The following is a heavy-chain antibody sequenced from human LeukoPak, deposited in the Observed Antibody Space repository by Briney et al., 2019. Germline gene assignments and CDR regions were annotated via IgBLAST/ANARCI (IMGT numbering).Heavy chain of an antibody. CDR3: ARNPAVAGYYYYYGMDV. J-gene: IGHJ6*02. D-gene: IGHD6-19*01. V-gene: IGHV4-34*01. CDR2: INHSGST. CDR1: GGSFSGYY. Sequence: PSETLSLTCAVYGGSFSGYYWSWIRQPPGKGLEWIGEINHSGSTNYNPSLKSRVTISVDTSKNQFSLKLSSVTAADTAVYYCARNPAVAGYYYYYGMDVWGQGTTVTVS.